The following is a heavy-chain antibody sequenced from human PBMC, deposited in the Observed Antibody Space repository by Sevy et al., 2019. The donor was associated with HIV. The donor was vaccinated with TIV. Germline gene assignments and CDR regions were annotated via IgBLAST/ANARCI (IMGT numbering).Heavy chain of an antibody. V-gene: IGHV1-18*01. J-gene: IGHJ6*02. CDR2: SSPFTGSP. CDR1: GYNFINYG. D-gene: IGHD5-12*01. Sequence: ASVKVSCKASGYNFINYGISWVRQAPGQGLEWVGGSSPFTGSPNYPQKLQDRVTVATDTATNTAYMELRNLRSDDTAVYYCGKCTLWVYDPTNRKCGMDVWGQWTTVTVSS. CDR3: GKCTLWVYDPTNRKCGMDV.